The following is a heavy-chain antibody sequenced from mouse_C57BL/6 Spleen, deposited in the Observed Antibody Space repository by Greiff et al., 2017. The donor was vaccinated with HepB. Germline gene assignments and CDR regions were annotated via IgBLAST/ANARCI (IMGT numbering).Heavy chain of an antibody. Sequence: QVQLKESGPGLVAPSQSLSITCTVSGFSLTSYGVHWVRQPPGKGLEWLVVIWSDGSTTYNSALKSRLSISKDNSKSQVFLKMNSLQTDDTAMYYCARGGYYGNYSYYFDYWGQGTTLTVSS. J-gene: IGHJ2*01. D-gene: IGHD2-1*01. CDR1: GFSLTSYG. CDR3: ARGGYYGNYSYYFDY. V-gene: IGHV2-6*03. CDR2: IWSDGST.